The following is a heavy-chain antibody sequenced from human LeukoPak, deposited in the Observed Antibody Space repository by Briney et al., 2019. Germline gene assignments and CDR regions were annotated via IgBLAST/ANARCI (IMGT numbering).Heavy chain of an antibody. CDR3: AREAVYCSSTSCSGQNYYYYGMDV. CDR1: GYTLTELS. CDR2: ISAYNGNT. V-gene: IGHV1-18*01. J-gene: IGHJ6*02. D-gene: IGHD2-2*01. Sequence: ASVKVSCKVSGYTLTELSMHWVRQAPGQGLEWMGWISAYNGNTNYAQKLQGRVTMTTDTSTSTAYMELRSLRSDDTAVYYCAREAVYCSSTSCSGQNYYYYGMDVWGQGTTVTVSS.